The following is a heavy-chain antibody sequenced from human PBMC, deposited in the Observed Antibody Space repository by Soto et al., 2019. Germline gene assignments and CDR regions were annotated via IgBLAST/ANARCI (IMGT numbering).Heavy chain of an antibody. J-gene: IGHJ4*02. V-gene: IGHV3-74*01. CDR2: INRDGNYT. CDR3: ARRRPKAVAATNDY. Sequence: GGSLRLSCAASGFTFSSCWMHWVRQVPGKGLVWVSRINRDGNYTSYADSVKGRFTISRDNAKNTLYLQMKSLRAEDTAVYFCARRRPKAVAATNDYWGQGTLVTVSS. D-gene: IGHD6-19*01. CDR1: GFTFSSCW.